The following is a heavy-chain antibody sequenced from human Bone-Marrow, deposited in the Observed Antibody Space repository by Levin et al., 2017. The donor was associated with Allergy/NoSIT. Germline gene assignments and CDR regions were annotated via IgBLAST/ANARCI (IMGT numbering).Heavy chain of an antibody. J-gene: IGHJ4*02. D-gene: IGHD6-19*01. CDR2: ISGSGDST. Sequence: PGGSLRLSCAASGFTFTSYAMSWVRQAPGKGLEWVSGISGSGDSTYYADSVKGRFTISRDYSKNTLYLQMNSLGAEDTAIYYCAKNRQWLAPKNFDYWGQGTLVTVSS. V-gene: IGHV3-23*01. CDR1: GFTFTSYA. CDR3: AKNRQWLAPKNFDY.